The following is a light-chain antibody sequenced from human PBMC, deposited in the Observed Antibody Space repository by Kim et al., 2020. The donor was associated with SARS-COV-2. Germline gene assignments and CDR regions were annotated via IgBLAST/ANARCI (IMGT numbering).Light chain of an antibody. J-gene: IGKJ1*01. V-gene: IGKV1-5*03. Sequence: DIQMTQSPSTLSASVGDRVTIPCRASQSISSWLAWYQQKPGKAPALLIYKASILQPGVPSRFSGSGSGTEFTLSIDGLQPDDLATYYCQQYNTFSRTFGQGTKVDIK. CDR3: QQYNTFSRT. CDR2: KAS. CDR1: QSISSW.